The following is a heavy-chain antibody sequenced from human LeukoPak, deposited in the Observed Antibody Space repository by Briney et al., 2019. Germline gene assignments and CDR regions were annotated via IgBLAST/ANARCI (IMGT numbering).Heavy chain of an antibody. CDR3: ARSVVMVGGTRWFDP. D-gene: IGHD2-15*01. CDR2: ISSSSGYI. CDR1: GFTFSSYS. J-gene: IGHJ5*02. Sequence: GGSLRLSCAASGFTFSSYSMNWVRQAPGKGLEWVSSISSSSGYIYYADSVKGRFTISRDNAKNSLYLQMNSLRAEDTAVYYCARSVVMVGGTRWFDPWGQGTLVTVSS. V-gene: IGHV3-21*01.